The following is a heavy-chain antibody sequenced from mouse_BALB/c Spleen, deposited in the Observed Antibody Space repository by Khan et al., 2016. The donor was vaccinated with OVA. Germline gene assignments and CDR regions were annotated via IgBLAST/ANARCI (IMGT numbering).Heavy chain of an antibody. CDR2: INYSGST. CDR1: GDSITSGY. D-gene: IGHD2-14*01. CDR3: ARWNYRYDGYFDY. J-gene: IGHJ2*01. Sequence: EVELVESGPSLVKPSQTLSLTCSVTGDSITSGYWNWIRKFPGNKLEYMGYINYSGSTYYNPSLKSRISITRDTSKNQYYLQLNSVTSEDTATYYCARWNYRYDGYFDYWGPGTTLTVSS. V-gene: IGHV3-8*02.